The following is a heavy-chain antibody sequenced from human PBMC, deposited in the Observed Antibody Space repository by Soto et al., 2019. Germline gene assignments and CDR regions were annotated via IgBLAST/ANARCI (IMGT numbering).Heavy chain of an antibody. Sequence: GGSLRLSCAAPGFPFSSYWRSWFRQAPGKGLEWVANIKQDGSEENYVDSVKGRFTISRDNAKNALYLQMNSLRVEDTAVYYCAREIAARLWGKGTTVTVSS. J-gene: IGHJ6*03. CDR2: IKQDGSEE. CDR3: AREIAARL. CDR1: GFPFSSYW. V-gene: IGHV3-7*01. D-gene: IGHD6-6*01.